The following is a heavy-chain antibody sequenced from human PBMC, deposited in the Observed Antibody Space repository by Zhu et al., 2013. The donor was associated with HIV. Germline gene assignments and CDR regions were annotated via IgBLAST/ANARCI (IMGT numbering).Heavy chain of an antibody. CDR1: GGTFSSYA. D-gene: IGHD3-10*01. CDR3: ARDRYYGSGFTRRGGYGMDV. Sequence: QVQLVQSGAEVKKPGSSVKVSCKASGGTFSSYAISWVRQAPGQGLEWMGGIIPIFGTANYAQKFQGRVTITADESTSTAYMELSSLRSEDTAVYYCARDRYYGSGFTRRGGYGMDVWGQGTTVIVSS. J-gene: IGHJ6*02. CDR2: IIPIFGTA. V-gene: IGHV1-69*01.